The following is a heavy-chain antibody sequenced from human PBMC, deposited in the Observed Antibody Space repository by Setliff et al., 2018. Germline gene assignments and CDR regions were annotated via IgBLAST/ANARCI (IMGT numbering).Heavy chain of an antibody. J-gene: IGHJ4*02. Sequence: GASVKVSCKASGYSLTRYYMHWVRQAPGQGLEWMGIINPGGGSASYAEKFQGRVTMTRDTSTSTFYMEVNILRSDDTAVYYCARGGMAAANRKGVFEYWGQGTLVTSPQ. CDR1: GYSLTRYY. CDR3: ARGGMAAANRKGVFEY. CDR2: INPGGGSA. V-gene: IGHV1-46*01. D-gene: IGHD6-13*01.